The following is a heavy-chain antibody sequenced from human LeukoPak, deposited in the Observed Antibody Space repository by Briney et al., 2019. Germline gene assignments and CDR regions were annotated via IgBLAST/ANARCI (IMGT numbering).Heavy chain of an antibody. CDR2: ISGGGDAA. CDR3: PRKYDSSGYFDY. V-gene: IGHV3-23*01. CDR1: GFSLSGYA. Sequence: GGSLRLSCIASGFSLSGYAMSWVRQAPGKGLEWVSTISGGGDAAYYADSVKGRFTISSDNSKNTLYLQMNSLRAEDTAVYYCPRKYDSSGYFDYWGRGTLVTVSS. D-gene: IGHD3-22*01. J-gene: IGHJ4*02.